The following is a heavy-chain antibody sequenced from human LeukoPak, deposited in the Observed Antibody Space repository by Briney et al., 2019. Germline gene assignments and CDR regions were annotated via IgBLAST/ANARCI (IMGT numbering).Heavy chain of an antibody. CDR1: GYTFTRYY. D-gene: IGHD6-6*01. CDR3: ARDRYSSSYENYYFEY. CDR2: INPSGGST. J-gene: IGHJ4*02. Sequence: GASVKVSCKASGYTFTRYYMHWVRQAPGQGLDWMGIINPSGGSTSYAQEFEGRVTMTRDTSTSTVYMELSSLRSEDTAVYYCARDRYSSSYENYYFEYWGQGTLVTVSS. V-gene: IGHV1-46*01.